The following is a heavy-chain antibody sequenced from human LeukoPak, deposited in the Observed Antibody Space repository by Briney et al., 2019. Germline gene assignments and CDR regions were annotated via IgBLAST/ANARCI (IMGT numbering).Heavy chain of an antibody. D-gene: IGHD3-10*01. CDR1: GDSLSSYY. V-gene: IGHV4-4*07. J-gene: IGHJ5*02. CDR2: IYTSGST. CDR3: ARDTTYYYGSGSYLNWFDP. Sequence: SETLSLTCTVSGDSLSSYYWSWIRQPAGKGLEWIGRIYTSGSTNYNPSLKSRVTISVDKSKSQFSLKLSSVTAADTAVYYCARDTTYYYGSGSYLNWFDPWGQGTLVTVSS.